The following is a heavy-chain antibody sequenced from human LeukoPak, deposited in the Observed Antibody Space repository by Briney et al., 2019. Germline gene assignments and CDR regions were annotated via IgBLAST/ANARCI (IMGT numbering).Heavy chain of an antibody. Sequence: GGSLRLSCAASGFTFSSYDMSWVRQAPGKGLEWVSGISGIGGRTQYADSVKGRFTISRDSSRTTLYLQMNSLTAEDTAVYYCAKSRRELMSDDAFDIWGQGTMVTVSS. J-gene: IGHJ3*02. V-gene: IGHV3-23*01. D-gene: IGHD1-26*01. CDR3: AKSRRELMSDDAFDI. CDR2: ISGIGGRT. CDR1: GFTFSSYD.